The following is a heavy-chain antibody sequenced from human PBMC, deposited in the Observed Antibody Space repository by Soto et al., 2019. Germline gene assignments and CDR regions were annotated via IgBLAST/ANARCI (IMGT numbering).Heavy chain of an antibody. CDR2: FYNSGST. CDR3: WCHHHRTGVPIVY. Sequence: QVQLQESGPGLVKPSETLSLTCTVSGGSISSYSWNWIRQPPGKGLEWIGHFYNSGSTNYHPSLKGPVHMSGDTSQDPFPPKLTYLTASDTAVYYCWCHHHRTGVPIVYWGHGTLVTVSS. D-gene: IGHD1-26*01. J-gene: IGHJ4*01. V-gene: IGHV4-4*08. CDR1: GGSISSYS.